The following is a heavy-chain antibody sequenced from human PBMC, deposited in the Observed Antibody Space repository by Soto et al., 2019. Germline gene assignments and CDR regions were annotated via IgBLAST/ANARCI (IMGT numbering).Heavy chain of an antibody. V-gene: IGHV1-2*04. CDR1: GYTFTGYY. CDR2: INPHTGVT. CDR3: ARHSGGVAGTIDT. Sequence: ASVKVSCKTSGYTFTGYYIHWVRQAPGQGLEWMGWINPHTGVTNYAQNFQGWVTMTRDTSISTVYMEMTRLKSDDTAVYYCARHSGGVAGTIDTWGQGTLVTVSS. D-gene: IGHD6-19*01. J-gene: IGHJ5*02.